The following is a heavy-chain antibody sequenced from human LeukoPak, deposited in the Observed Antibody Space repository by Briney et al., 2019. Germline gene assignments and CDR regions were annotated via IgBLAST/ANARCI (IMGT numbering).Heavy chain of an antibody. CDR3: TRDSGSGNNDY. CDR2: ISAGNGNT. Sequence: ASVKVSCKASGYTFTSYAIHWVRQAPGQRLEWMGWISAGNGNTKYSQNFQGRVTFISNTSATTAFMELSSLRSEDAAVYYCTRDSGSGNNDYWGQGTLVTVSS. D-gene: IGHD1-26*01. J-gene: IGHJ4*02. CDR1: GYTFTSYA. V-gene: IGHV1-3*01.